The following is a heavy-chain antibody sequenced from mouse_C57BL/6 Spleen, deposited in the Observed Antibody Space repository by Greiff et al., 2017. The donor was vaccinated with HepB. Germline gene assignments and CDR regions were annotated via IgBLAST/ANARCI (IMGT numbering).Heavy chain of an antibody. CDR1: GYTFTSYW. Sequence: QVQLQQPGAELVKPGASVKLSCKASGYTFTSYWMQWVKQRPGQGLEWIGEIDPSDSYTNYNQKFKGKATVTVDTSSSTAYMQLSSLTSEDSAVYYWARKRITTVVATDYAMDYWGQGTSVTASS. CDR3: ARKRITTVVATDYAMDY. J-gene: IGHJ4*01. V-gene: IGHV1-50*01. CDR2: IDPSDSYT. D-gene: IGHD1-1*01.